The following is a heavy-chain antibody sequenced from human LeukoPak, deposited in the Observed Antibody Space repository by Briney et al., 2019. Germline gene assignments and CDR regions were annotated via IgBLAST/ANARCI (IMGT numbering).Heavy chain of an antibody. J-gene: IGHJ3*02. D-gene: IGHD1-26*01. CDR1: GGSISSYY. V-gene: IGHV4-59*08. CDR2: IYYSGST. Sequence: SETLSLTCTVSGGSISSYYWSWIRQPPGKGLEWIGYIYYSGSTNYNPSLKSRVTISVDTSKNQFSLKLSSVTAADTAVYYCARHRGATEAFDIWGQGTMATVSS. CDR3: ARHRGATEAFDI.